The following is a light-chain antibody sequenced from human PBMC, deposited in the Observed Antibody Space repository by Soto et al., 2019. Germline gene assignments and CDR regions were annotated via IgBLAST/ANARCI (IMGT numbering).Light chain of an antibody. V-gene: IGKV3-15*01. CDR2: GAS. J-gene: IGKJ2*01. CDR3: QQYNNWPQT. Sequence: EIVMTQSPATLSVSPGERATLSCRASQSVSRNLAWYQQNPGQAPRLLIYGASTRATGIPARFSGSGSGTEFTLTISSLQAEDLAIYYCQQYNNWPQTFGQGTKLEIK. CDR1: QSVSRN.